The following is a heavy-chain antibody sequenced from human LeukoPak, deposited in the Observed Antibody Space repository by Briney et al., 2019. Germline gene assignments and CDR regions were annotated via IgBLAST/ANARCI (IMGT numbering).Heavy chain of an antibody. V-gene: IGHV5-51*01. J-gene: IGHJ2*01. CDR2: IYPGDSDN. CDR1: GYSFTSYW. CDR3: ARWSYYYDSSGYYGFGWYFDL. Sequence: GESLKISCKGSGYSFTSYWIGWVRQMPGKGLEWMGIIYPGDSDNRYSPSFQGQVTISADKSISTAYLQWSSLKASDTAMYYCARWSYYYDSSGYYGFGWYFDLWGRGTLVTVSS. D-gene: IGHD3-22*01.